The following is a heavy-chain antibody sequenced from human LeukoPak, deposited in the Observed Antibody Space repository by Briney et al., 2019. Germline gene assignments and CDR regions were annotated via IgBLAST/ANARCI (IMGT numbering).Heavy chain of an antibody. Sequence: PGGSLRLSCAASGFTFSSYAMSWVRQAPGKGLEWVSAISGSGGSTYYADSVKGRFTISRDNSKNTLYLQMNSLRAEDTAVYYCAKDRSPPRLYGSGSTKQPFDYWGQGTLVTVSS. CDR1: GFTFSSYA. V-gene: IGHV3-23*01. CDR2: ISGSGGST. D-gene: IGHD3-10*01. J-gene: IGHJ4*02. CDR3: AKDRSPPRLYGSGSTKQPFDY.